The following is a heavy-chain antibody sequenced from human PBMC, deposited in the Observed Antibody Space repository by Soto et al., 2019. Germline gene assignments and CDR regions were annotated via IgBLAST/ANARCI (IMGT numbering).Heavy chain of an antibody. CDR2: VSSTGST. Sequence: SETLSLTCTVSGGSLNSYYWTWIRQSPGKGLEWIGYVSSTGSTNYNPSLKSRVILSLDTSTSEVSLSLTSVTAADAAVYFCARFSPPRKSYDSNPGWLDPWGQGIMVTVSS. CDR1: GGSLNSYY. CDR3: ARFSPPRKSYDSNPGWLDP. J-gene: IGHJ5*02. V-gene: IGHV4-59*01. D-gene: IGHD3-22*01.